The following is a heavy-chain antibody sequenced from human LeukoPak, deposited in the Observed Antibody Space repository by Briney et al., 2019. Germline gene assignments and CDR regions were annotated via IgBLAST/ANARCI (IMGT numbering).Heavy chain of an antibody. CDR1: GGSISSYY. CDR3: AREPINHYDFWSGYYYYFDY. D-gene: IGHD3-3*01. V-gene: IGHV4-4*07. J-gene: IGHJ4*02. CDR2: IYTSGST. Sequence: SETLSLTCTVSGGSISSYYWSWIRQPAGKGLEWIGRIYTSGSTNYNPSLKSRVTMSVDTSKSQFSLKLSSVTAADTAVYYCAREPINHYDFWSGYYYYFDYWGQGTLVTVSS.